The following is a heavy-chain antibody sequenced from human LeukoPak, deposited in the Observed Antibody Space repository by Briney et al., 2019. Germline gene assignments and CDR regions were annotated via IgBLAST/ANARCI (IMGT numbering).Heavy chain of an antibody. CDR1: GFTFTDFW. CDR2: VKGDEIST. J-gene: IGHJ3*02. CDR3: ATGPYSAFEM. D-gene: IGHD2-21*01. Sequence: GGSLRLSCAASGFTFTDFWMHWFRQAPGGELLWVSRVKGDEISTLYADSVKGRFTISRDNAKNTLYLQMNSLRADDTALYYCATGPYSAFEMWGQGAMVTVSS. V-gene: IGHV3-74*01.